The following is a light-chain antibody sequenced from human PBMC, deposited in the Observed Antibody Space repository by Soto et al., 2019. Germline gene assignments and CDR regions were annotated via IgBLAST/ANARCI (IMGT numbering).Light chain of an antibody. J-gene: IGKJ2*01. Sequence: EIVMTQSPATLSVSPRERATLSCRASQSVSSNLAWYQQKPGQASRLLIYGASTRATGIPARFSGSGSGTEFTLTISSLQSEDFAVYYCQQYNNWPPYTFGQGTKLEIK. V-gene: IGKV3-15*01. CDR3: QQYNNWPPYT. CDR2: GAS. CDR1: QSVSSN.